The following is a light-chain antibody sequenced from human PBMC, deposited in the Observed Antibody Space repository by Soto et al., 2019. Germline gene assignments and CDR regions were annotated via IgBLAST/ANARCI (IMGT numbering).Light chain of an antibody. J-gene: IGKJ4*01. CDR2: DAS. CDR3: QQRSNWPPQLT. CDR1: QSVSSY. Sequence: EIVWTQSPATLSLSPGERATISRRASQSVSSYLAWYQQKTGQAPRLLIYDASNRATGIPARFSGSGSGTDFTLTISSLEPEHFAVYYCQQRSNWPPQLTFGGGTKVDIK. V-gene: IGKV3-11*01.